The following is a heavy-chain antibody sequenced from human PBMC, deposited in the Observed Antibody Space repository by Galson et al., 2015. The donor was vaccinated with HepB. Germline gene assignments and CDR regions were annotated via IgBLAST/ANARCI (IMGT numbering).Heavy chain of an antibody. Sequence: SLRLSCAASGFTFSSYAMHWVRQAPGKGLEWVAVISYDGSNKYYADSVKGRFTISRDNSKNTLYLQMNSLRAEDTAVYYCARSDAFDIWGQGTMVTVSS. CDR2: ISYDGSNK. V-gene: IGHV3-30-3*01. CDR3: ARSDAFDI. J-gene: IGHJ3*02. CDR1: GFTFSSYA.